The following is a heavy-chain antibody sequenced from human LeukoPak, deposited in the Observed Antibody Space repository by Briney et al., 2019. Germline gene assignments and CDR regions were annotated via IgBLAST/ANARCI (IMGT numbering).Heavy chain of an antibody. V-gene: IGHV3-20*04. CDR2: INWNGGST. CDR3: ARDGVDIAMGTADY. D-gene: IGHD5-18*01. CDR1: GFTFDDYG. Sequence: PGGSLRLSCAASGFTFDDYGMSWVRQAPGKGLEWVSGINWNGGSTGYADSVKGRFTISRDNAKNSLFLQMNNLRAEDTAVYYCARDGVDIAMGTADYWGQGTLVTVSS. J-gene: IGHJ4*02.